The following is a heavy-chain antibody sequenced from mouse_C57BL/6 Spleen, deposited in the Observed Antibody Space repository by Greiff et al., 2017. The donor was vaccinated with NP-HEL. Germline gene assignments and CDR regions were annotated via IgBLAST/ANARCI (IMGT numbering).Heavy chain of an antibody. CDR3: TTVYYGSSRAWFAY. J-gene: IGHJ3*01. CDR2: IDPEDGDT. D-gene: IGHD1-1*01. V-gene: IGHV14-1*01. CDR1: GFNIKDYY. Sequence: EVKLMESGAELVRPGASVKLSCTASGFNIKDYYMHWVKQRPEQGLEWIGRIDPEDGDTEYAPKFQGKATMTADTSSNTAYLQLSSLTSEDTAVYYCTTVYYGSSRAWFAYWGQGTLVTVSA.